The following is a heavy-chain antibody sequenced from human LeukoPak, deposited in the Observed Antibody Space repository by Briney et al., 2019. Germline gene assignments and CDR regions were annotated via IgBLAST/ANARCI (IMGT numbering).Heavy chain of an antibody. CDR1: GFTFDDYA. V-gene: IGHV3-9*01. D-gene: IGHD3-10*01. Sequence: GGSLRLSCAASGFTFDDYAMHWVQQAPGKGLEWVSGISWNSGSIGYADSVKGRFTISRDNAKNSLYLQMNSLRAEDTALYYCAKGSITMVRGVIDYWGQGTLVTVSS. CDR2: ISWNSGSI. J-gene: IGHJ4*02. CDR3: AKGSITMVRGVIDY.